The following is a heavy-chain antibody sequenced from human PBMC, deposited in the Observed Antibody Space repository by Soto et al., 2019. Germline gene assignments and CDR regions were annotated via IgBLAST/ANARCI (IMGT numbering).Heavy chain of an antibody. CDR2: ISGSGGST. V-gene: IGHV3-23*01. Sequence: GGSLGLSCAASGFTFSSYAMSWVRQAPGKGLEWVSAISGSGGSTYYADSVKGRFTISRDNSKNTLYLQMYSLRAEDTAVYYCARYIPGVRYYGMDVWGQGTTVTVS. CDR3: ARYIPGVRYYGMDV. D-gene: IGHD2-2*01. J-gene: IGHJ6*02. CDR1: GFTFSSYA.